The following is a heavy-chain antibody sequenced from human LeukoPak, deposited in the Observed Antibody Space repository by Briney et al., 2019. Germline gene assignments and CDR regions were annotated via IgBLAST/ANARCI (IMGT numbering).Heavy chain of an antibody. V-gene: IGHV4-39*07. CDR2: IYYTGST. D-gene: IGHD1-7*01. CDR1: GGFISNLNYY. Sequence: PSETLSLTCTVSGGFISNLNYYWSWIRQPPGKGLEWIASIYYTGSTYYNPSLKSRVTISVDTSKNQFSLKLSSVTAADTAVYYCARGRYNWNYGVFFDYWGQGTLVTVSS. CDR3: ARGRYNWNYGVFFDY. J-gene: IGHJ4*02.